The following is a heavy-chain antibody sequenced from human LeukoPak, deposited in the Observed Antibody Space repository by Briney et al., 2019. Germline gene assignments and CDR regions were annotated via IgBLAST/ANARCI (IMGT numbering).Heavy chain of an antibody. J-gene: IGHJ4*02. CDR2: IYSGGST. D-gene: IGHD3-22*01. V-gene: IGHV3-53*01. CDR1: GFTVSSNY. Sequence: PGGSLRLSCAASGFTVSSNYMSWVRQAPGKGLEWVSVIYSGGSTYYPASVKGRFTISRDNSKNTLYLQMNSLRAEDTAVYYCARGYDYDSSGYYYYWGQGTLVTVSS. CDR3: ARGYDYDSSGYYYY.